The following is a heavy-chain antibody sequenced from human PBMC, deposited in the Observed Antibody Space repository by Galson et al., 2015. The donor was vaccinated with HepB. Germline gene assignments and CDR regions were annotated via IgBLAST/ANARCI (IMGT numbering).Heavy chain of an antibody. CDR1: GFTFSSYA. J-gene: IGHJ4*02. CDR2: ISGSGGST. Sequence: SLRLSCAASGFTFSSYAMSWVRQAPGKGLEWVSAISGSGGSTYYADSVKGRFTISRDNSKNTLYLQMNSLRAEDTAVYYCAKWTMVRGVIIPYFDYWGQGTLVTVSS. CDR3: AKWTMVRGVIIPYFDY. D-gene: IGHD3-10*01. V-gene: IGHV3-23*01.